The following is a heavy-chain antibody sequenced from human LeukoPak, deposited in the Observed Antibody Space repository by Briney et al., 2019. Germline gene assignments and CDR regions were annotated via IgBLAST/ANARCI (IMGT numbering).Heavy chain of an antibody. J-gene: IGHJ2*01. CDR2: IWPDGSKK. CDR1: GFTFGDYG. CDR3: VVVVVPAAVWQFDL. Sequence: GGSLRLSCAASGFTFGDYGFHWVRQAPGRGLEWAAVIWPDGSKKQYADSVKGRFTISRDNSKSTVYLEMNSLRVEDTAVYHCVVVVVPAAVWQFDLWGHGTLVTVSS. D-gene: IGHD2-15*01. V-gene: IGHV3-33*03.